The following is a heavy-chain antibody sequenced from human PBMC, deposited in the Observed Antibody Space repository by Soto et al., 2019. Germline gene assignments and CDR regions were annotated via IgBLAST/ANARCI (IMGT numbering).Heavy chain of an antibody. V-gene: IGHV4-59*01. J-gene: IGHJ4*02. CDR3: ARIGGYHGPLDY. CDR1: GVSISSYF. CDR2: TYHRGST. D-gene: IGHD3-16*02. Sequence: SETLSLTCSVSGVSISSYFWSWIRQPLGSGLEWIGYTYHRGSTNYSPSLKSRVAISLDTSENQFSLKVSSVTAADTAVYYCARIGGYHGPLDYWGQGTPVTVSS.